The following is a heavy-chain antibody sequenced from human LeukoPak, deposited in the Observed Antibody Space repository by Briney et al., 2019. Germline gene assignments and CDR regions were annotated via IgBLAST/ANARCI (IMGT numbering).Heavy chain of an antibody. CDR3: ARESYYYGSGSYTH. D-gene: IGHD3-10*01. CDR1: GGSFSGYY. Sequence: SETLSLTCAVYGGSFSGYYWSWIRQPPGKGLEWIVEINHSGSTNYHPSLKRRVTISVDTSKNHFSLKLSSVTAADTAVYYCARESYYYGSGSYTHWGQGTLVTVSS. J-gene: IGHJ4*02. V-gene: IGHV4-34*01. CDR2: INHSGST.